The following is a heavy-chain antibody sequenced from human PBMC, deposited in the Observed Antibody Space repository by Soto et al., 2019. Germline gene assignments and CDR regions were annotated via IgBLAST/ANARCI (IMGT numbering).Heavy chain of an antibody. CDR3: ARASSTVTTRTNWFDP. CDR2: IYRSGST. D-gene: IGHD4-17*01. CDR1: GGSISSGGYS. Sequence: PSETLSLTCAVSGGSISSGGYSWSWIRQPPGKGLEWIGYIYRSGSTYYNPSLKSRVTISVDRSKNQFSLKLSSVTAADTAVYYCARASSTVTTRTNWFDPWGQGTLVTVSS. V-gene: IGHV4-30-2*01. J-gene: IGHJ5*02.